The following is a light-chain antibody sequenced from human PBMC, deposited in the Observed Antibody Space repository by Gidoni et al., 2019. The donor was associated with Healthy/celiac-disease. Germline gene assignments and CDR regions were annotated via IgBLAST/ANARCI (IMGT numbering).Light chain of an antibody. Sequence: RVTITCRASQSISSYLNWYQQKPGKAPKLLIYAASSLQSGVPSRFSGSGSGTDFTLTISSLQPEDFATYYCQQSYSTPLTFGGGTKVEIK. V-gene: IGKV1-39*01. CDR3: QQSYSTPLT. J-gene: IGKJ4*01. CDR2: AAS. CDR1: QSISSY.